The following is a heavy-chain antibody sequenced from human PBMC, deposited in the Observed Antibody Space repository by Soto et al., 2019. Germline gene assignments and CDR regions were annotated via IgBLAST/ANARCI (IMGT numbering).Heavy chain of an antibody. CDR1: GFTFSSYG. CDR3: AMLATEDYFDY. CDR2: IWYDGSNK. D-gene: IGHD5-12*01. V-gene: IGHV3-33*01. Sequence: QVQLVESGGGVVQPGRSLRLSCAASGFTFSSYGMHWVRQAPGKGLEWVAVIWYDGSNKYYADSVKGRFTISRENSKNTLYLQMNSLRAEDTAVYYCAMLATEDYFDYWGQGTLVTVSS. J-gene: IGHJ4*02.